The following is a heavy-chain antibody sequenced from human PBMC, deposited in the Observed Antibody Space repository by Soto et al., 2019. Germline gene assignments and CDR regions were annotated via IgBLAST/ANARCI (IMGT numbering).Heavy chain of an antibody. CDR2: FGGSGGT. V-gene: IGHV3-23*01. Sequence: EVQLLESGGALVQPGGSLSLSCAASGFPFSTYALAWVRLAPGKGLGWFSSFGGSGGTYYADSVKGRFTISRDNSKNMLYLHLNSLRAEDTAMYYCAKGQGWSYYYDSWGQGTLVTVSS. CDR1: GFPFSTYA. CDR3: AKGQGWSYYYDS. D-gene: IGHD2-15*01. J-gene: IGHJ4*02.